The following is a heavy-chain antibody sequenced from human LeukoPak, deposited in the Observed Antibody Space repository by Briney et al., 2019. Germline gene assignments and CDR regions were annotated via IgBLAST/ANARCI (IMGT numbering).Heavy chain of an antibody. CDR1: GFTFSSYG. CDR2: ISWNSGSI. CDR3: AKDIGSGWYWGDHFDY. J-gene: IGHJ4*02. Sequence: GRSLRLSCAASGFTFSSYGMHWVRQAPGKGLEWVSGISWNSGSIGYADSVKGRFTISRDNAKNSLYLQMNSLRAEDTALYYCAKDIGSGWYWGDHFDYWGQGTLVTVSS. V-gene: IGHV3-9*01. D-gene: IGHD6-19*01.